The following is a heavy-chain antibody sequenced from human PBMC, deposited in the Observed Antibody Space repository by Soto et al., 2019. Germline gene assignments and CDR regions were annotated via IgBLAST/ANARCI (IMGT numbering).Heavy chain of an antibody. CDR2: ISAYNGNR. CDR3: ARDGITLAGSFDY. Sequence: QVQLVQSGAEVKKPGASVKVSCKASGYTFFNYGISWVRQAPGQGLEWMGWISAYNGNRNYAGKFQGRATMTTETSTSTAYMELRSMRSDETAVYYCARDGITLAGSFDYWGHGTLVTVYS. J-gene: IGHJ4*01. V-gene: IGHV1-18*01. CDR1: GYTFFNYG. D-gene: IGHD6-19*01.